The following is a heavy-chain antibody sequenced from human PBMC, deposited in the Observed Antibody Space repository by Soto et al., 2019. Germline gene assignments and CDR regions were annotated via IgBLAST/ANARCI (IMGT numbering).Heavy chain of an antibody. D-gene: IGHD3-16*01. CDR3: ARRGGYYYYMDV. CDR1: GFRFSDHY. CDR2: IRNKDNGYTT. V-gene: IGHV3-72*01. J-gene: IGHJ6*03. Sequence: PGGSLSLSCAASGFRFSDHYMDWVRQAPGKGLEWVGRIRNKDNGYTTEYAASVEGRFTISRDDSRNSLYLQMNSLKTEDTAVYYCARRGGYYYYMDVWGKGTTVTVSS.